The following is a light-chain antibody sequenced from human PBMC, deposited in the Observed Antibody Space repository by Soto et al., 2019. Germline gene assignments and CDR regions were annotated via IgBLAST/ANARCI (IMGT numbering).Light chain of an antibody. CDR2: EVS. J-gene: IGLJ2*01. CDR3: SSYTSSSTVV. V-gene: IGLV2-14*01. Sequence: QSALTQPASVSGSPGQSITISCTGTSSDVGGYNYVSWYQQHPGKAPKLMIYEVSNRPSGVSNRFSGSKSGNTASLTISGLQAEDGADYYCSSYTSSSTVVFGGGTKVTVL. CDR1: SSDVGGYNY.